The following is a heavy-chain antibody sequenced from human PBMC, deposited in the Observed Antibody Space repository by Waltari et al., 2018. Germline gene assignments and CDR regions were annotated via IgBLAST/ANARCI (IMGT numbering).Heavy chain of an antibody. J-gene: IGHJ4*02. Sequence: HVQLVQSGAEVKKPGASVKVSCKASGYTFTSYDINWLRQATGQGLEWMGRMNPTSGNTGYAQKFQGRVTMTRNTSISTAYMELSSLRSEDTAVYCCARGNDWWGGYFLWGQGTLVTVSS. CDR2: MNPTSGNT. V-gene: IGHV1-8*01. CDR1: GYTFTSYD. D-gene: IGHD3-3*01. CDR3: ARGNDWWGGYFL.